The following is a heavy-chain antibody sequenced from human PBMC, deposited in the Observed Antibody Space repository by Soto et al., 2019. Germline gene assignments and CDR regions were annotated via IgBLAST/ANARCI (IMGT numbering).Heavy chain of an antibody. V-gene: IGHV4-39*01. Sequence: QLQLQESGPGLVKPSETLSLTCTVSGGSVSSSGNYWGWIRQPPGKGLVWIGSVHNSGSTYYNPSLKSRVTISVDTSKNQFSLNLTSVTAADTSVYYCARGLSSPSAAGVWGQGTLVTVSS. D-gene: IGHD6-6*01. CDR3: ARGLSSPSAAGV. J-gene: IGHJ4*02. CDR2: VHNSGST. CDR1: GGSVSSSGNY.